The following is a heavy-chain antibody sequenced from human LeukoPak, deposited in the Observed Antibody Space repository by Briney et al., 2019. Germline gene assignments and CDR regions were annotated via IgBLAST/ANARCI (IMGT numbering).Heavy chain of an antibody. CDR2: IYYSGST. CDR3: ARHVRDYDILTGYYTSWFDP. D-gene: IGHD3-9*01. CDR1: GGSISSYY. V-gene: IGHV4-59*08. J-gene: IGHJ5*02. Sequence: PSETLSLTCTVSGGSISSYYWSWIRQPPGKGLEWIGYIYYSGSTNYNPSLKSRVTISLDTSKNQFSLKLSSVTAADTAVYYCARHVRDYDILTGYYTSWFDPWGQGTLVTVSS.